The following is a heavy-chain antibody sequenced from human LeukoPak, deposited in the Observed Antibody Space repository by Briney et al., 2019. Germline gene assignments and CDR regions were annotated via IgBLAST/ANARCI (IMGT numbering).Heavy chain of an antibody. CDR3: AREPKYYYDSSGYPTVDY. V-gene: IGHV4-59*01. CDR1: GGSISNYY. J-gene: IGHJ4*02. D-gene: IGHD3-22*01. CDR2: IYYSGST. Sequence: PSETLSLTCTVSGGSISNYYWSWIRQPPGKGLEWIGYIYYSGSTNYNPSLKSRVTISVDTSKNQFSLKLSSVTAADTAVYYCAREPKYYYDSSGYPTVDYWGQGTLVTVSS.